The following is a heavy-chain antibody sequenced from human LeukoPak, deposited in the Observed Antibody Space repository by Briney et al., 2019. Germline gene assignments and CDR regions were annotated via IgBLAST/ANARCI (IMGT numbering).Heavy chain of an antibody. J-gene: IGHJ4*02. V-gene: IGHV4-59*12. Sequence: SETLSLTCTVSGGSISSYYWSWIRQPPGKGLEWIGYIYYSGSTNYNPSLKSRVTISVDTSKDQFSLKLSSVTAADTAVYYCAREGMTTDDYWGQGTLVTVSS. CDR2: IYYSGST. CDR3: AREGMTTDDY. CDR1: GGSISSYY. D-gene: IGHD4-11*01.